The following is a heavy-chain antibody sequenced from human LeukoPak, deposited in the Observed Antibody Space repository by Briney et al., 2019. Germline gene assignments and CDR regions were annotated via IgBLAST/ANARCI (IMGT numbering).Heavy chain of an antibody. D-gene: IGHD2-21*02. CDR2: IYYSGST. V-gene: IGHV4-59*01. CDR1: GGSISSDY. Sequence: SETLSLTCTVSGGSISSDYWSWIRQPPGKGLEWIGYIYYSGSTNYNPSLKSRVAISVDTSKNQFSLKLSSVTAADTAVYYCAREVALRGDRNEEPSNADAFDIWGQGTMVTVTS. J-gene: IGHJ3*02. CDR3: AREVALRGDRNEEPSNADAFDI.